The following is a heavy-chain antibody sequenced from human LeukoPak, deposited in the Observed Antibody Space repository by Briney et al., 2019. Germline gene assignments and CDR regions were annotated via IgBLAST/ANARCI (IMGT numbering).Heavy chain of an antibody. J-gene: IGHJ4*02. CDR1: GGSIGSYY. CDR2: IYYSGST. Sequence: SETLSLTCTVSGGSIGSYYWSWIRQPPGKGLEWIGYIYYSGSTNYNPSLKSRVTISVDTSKNQFSLKLSSVTAADTAVYYCARHLLAWMRFDYWGQGTLVTVSS. CDR3: ARHLLAWMRFDY. D-gene: IGHD2-2*03. V-gene: IGHV4-59*08.